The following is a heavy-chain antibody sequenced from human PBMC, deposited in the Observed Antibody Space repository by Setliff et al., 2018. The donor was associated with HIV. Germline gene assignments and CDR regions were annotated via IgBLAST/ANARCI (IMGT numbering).Heavy chain of an antibody. Sequence: GGSLRLSCAASGFTFSDYWMTWVRQAPGKGLEWVANIKQDGSEKYCVDSVKGRFTISRDNAKNSLYLQMNSLGAEDTAVYYCARGRRVSSNYYYYYYMDGWGKGTTVTGSS. CDR3: ARGRRVSSNYYYYYYMDG. V-gene: IGHV3-7*03. J-gene: IGHJ6*03. D-gene: IGHD2-2*01. CDR2: IKQDGSEK. CDR1: GFTFSDYW.